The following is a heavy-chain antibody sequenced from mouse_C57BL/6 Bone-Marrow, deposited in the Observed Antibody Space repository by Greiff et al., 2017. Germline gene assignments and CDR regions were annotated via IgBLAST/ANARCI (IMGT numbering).Heavy chain of an antibody. V-gene: IGHV1-26*01. CDR1: GYTFTDYY. CDR2: INPNNDGT. D-gene: IGHD1-1*01. J-gene: IGHJ1*03. CDR3: ARFPTVGARYCDV. Sequence: EVQLQQSGPELVKPGASVKISCKASGYTFTDYYMNWVKQSHGKRLEWIGDINPNNDGTRYNQKFKGKATLTVEKSSSTTYIGLRSRTSEDSAVYYCARFPTVGARYCDVWGTGTTVTVSS.